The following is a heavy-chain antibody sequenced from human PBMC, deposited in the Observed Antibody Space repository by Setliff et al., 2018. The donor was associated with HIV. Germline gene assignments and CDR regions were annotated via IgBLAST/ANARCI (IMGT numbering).Heavy chain of an antibody. D-gene: IGHD3-10*01. CDR1: GYTLTELS. CDR3: ATTRITMVRGVRGPFDY. CDR2: FDPEDGET. Sequence: ASVKVSCTVSGYTLTELSMHWVRQAPGKGLEWMGGFDPEDGETIYAQKFQGRVTMTEDTSTDTAYMELSSLRSEDTAVYYCATTRITMVRGVRGPFDYWGQGTLVTVSS. J-gene: IGHJ4*02. V-gene: IGHV1-24*01.